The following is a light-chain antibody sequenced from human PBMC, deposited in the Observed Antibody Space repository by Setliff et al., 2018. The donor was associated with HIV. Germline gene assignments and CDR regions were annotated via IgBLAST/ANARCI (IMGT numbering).Light chain of an antibody. J-gene: IGLJ1*01. CDR1: SSDIGGYSH. Sequence: QSVLTQPASVSGSPGQSITISCTGTSSDIGGYSHVSWYQQHPGKVPKLMIYEVTNRPSGVPDRFSGSKSGSTASLTISGLQAEDEGDYYCSSHRSSSYVFGTGTKVTVL. CDR3: SSHRSSSYV. V-gene: IGLV2-14*01. CDR2: EVT.